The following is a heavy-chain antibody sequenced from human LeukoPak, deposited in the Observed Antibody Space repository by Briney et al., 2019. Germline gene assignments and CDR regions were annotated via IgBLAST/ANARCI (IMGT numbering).Heavy chain of an antibody. Sequence: ASVKVSCKASGYTFTGYYMHWVRQAPGQGLEWMGWINPNSGGTNYAQKFQGWVTMTRDTSISTAYMELSRLRSEDTAVYYCARDRSSSRNWFDPWGQGTLVTVSS. D-gene: IGHD6-13*01. V-gene: IGHV1-2*04. J-gene: IGHJ5*02. CDR3: ARDRSSSRNWFDP. CDR2: INPNSGGT. CDR1: GYTFTGYY.